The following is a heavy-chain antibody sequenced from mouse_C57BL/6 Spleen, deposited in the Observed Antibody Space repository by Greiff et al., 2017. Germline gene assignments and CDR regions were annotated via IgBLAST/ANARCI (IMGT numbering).Heavy chain of an antibody. D-gene: IGHD1-2*01. V-gene: IGHV1-50*01. CDR2: IDPSDSYT. CDR1: GYTFTSYW. Sequence: QVQLQQPGAELVKPGASVKLSCKASGYTFTSYWMQWVKQRPGPGLEWIGEIDPSDSYTNYNQKFKGKATLTVDTSSSTAYMQLSSLTSEDSTVYYCATSLLRSFMNYWSQGTSVTVSS. CDR3: ATSLLRSFMNY. J-gene: IGHJ4*01.